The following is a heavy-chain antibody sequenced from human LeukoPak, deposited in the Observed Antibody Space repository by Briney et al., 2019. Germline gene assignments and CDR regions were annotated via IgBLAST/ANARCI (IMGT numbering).Heavy chain of an antibody. CDR2: INSDGSST. V-gene: IGHV3-74*03. J-gene: IGHJ3*02. CDR1: GFTFSSYV. Sequence: GGSLRLSCAASGFTFSSYVMNWVRQAPGKGLVWVSRINSDGSSTTYADSVKGRVTISRDNAKNTLYLQMDSLRAEDTAVFYCTRGKDGVWAFDIWGQGTMVTVSS. D-gene: IGHD3-16*01. CDR3: TRGKDGVWAFDI.